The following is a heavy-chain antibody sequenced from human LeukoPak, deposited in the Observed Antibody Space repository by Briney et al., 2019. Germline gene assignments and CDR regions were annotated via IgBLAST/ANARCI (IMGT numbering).Heavy chain of an antibody. J-gene: IGHJ4*02. CDR3: ARHYYYDSSGYFKVDY. Sequence: GGSLRLSCAASGFTFSSYTMNWVRQAPGKGLEWVSSISSSSSYIYYADSLKGRFTISRDNAKNSLYLQMNSLRAEDTAVYYCARHYYYDSSGYFKVDYWGQGTLVTVSS. D-gene: IGHD3-22*01. CDR2: ISSSSSYI. V-gene: IGHV3-21*01. CDR1: GFTFSSYT.